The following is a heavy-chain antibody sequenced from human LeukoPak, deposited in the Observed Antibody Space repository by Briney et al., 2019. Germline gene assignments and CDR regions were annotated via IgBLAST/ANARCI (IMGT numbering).Heavy chain of an antibody. CDR1: GFRLSDFW. Sequence: GGSLRLSCAASGFRLSDFWMSWVRQAPGKGLEWVANIKQDGIKKDYVDSVRGRFTIARDDAKNSLYLQVNSLTAEDTAVYYCARAGVDTSGYYYQGFDYWGQGTLVTVSS. CDR3: ARAGVDTSGYYYQGFDY. D-gene: IGHD3-3*01. J-gene: IGHJ4*02. CDR2: IKQDGIKK. V-gene: IGHV3-7*01.